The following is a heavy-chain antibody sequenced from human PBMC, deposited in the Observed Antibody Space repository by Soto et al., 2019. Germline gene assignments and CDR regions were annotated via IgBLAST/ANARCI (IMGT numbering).Heavy chain of an antibody. Sequence: GSLRLSCAASGFTFDDYAMHWVPQAPGKGLEWVAVISEDGSNKCYADSVKGRFTISRDNSKNTLYLQMNSLRAEDTAVYYCANPGKSDFDYWGQGTLVTVSS. CDR2: ISEDGSNK. J-gene: IGHJ4*02. CDR1: GFTFDDYA. CDR3: ANPGKSDFDY. V-gene: IGHV3-30*02.